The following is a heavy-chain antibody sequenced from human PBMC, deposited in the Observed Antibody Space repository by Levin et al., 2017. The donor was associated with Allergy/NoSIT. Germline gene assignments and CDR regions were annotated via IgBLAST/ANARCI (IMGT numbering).Heavy chain of an antibody. Sequence: PGGSLRLSCAASGFTFSSYAMSWVRQAPGKGLEWVSAISGSGGSTYYADSVKGRFTISRDNSKNTLYLQMNSLRAEDTAVYYCAKRGKDLGNWVLASEFDYWGQGTLVTVSS. CDR1: GFTFSSYA. CDR2: ISGSGGST. D-gene: IGHD2-8*02. CDR3: AKRGKDLGNWVLASEFDY. J-gene: IGHJ4*02. V-gene: IGHV3-23*01.